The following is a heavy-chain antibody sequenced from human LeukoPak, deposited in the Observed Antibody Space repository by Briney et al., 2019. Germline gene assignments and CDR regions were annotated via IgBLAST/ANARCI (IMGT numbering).Heavy chain of an antibody. CDR1: GFTFSNYW. J-gene: IGHJ4*02. D-gene: IGHD5-24*01. Sequence: GRSLRLACAASGFTFSNYWMHWVRQPPGKGLVWVSRINNDGSSTNYADSVKGRFTISRDNAKNTLYLQMNSLRSEDTAVYFCARIPRSTNDVNYDYWGQGTLVTVSS. CDR2: INNDGSST. CDR3: ARIPRSTNDVNYDY. V-gene: IGHV3-74*01.